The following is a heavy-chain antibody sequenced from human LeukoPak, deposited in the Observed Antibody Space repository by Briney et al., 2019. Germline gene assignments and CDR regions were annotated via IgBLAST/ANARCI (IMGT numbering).Heavy chain of an antibody. D-gene: IGHD2-15*01. CDR2: TYYRSKWYS. J-gene: IGHJ4*02. CDR3: ARGQTGSGRIFDY. Sequence: SQTLSLTCAISGDSVSSSTAAWNWIRQSPWRGLEWLGRTYYRSKWYSDFAEYVKSRITIDPDTSKNQFSLQLNSVTPDDTAVYFCARGQTGSGRIFDYWGQGTLVTVSS. CDR1: GDSVSSSTAA. V-gene: IGHV6-1*01.